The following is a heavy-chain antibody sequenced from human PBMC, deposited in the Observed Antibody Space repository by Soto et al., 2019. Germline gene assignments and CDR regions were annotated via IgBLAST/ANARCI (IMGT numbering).Heavy chain of an antibody. V-gene: IGHV3-23*01. J-gene: IGHJ4*02. Sequence: GEFLRLACAASGLTSGPYGMTWVRQAPGRGLEWVSTISGSGFSTHYAESVQGRSTISRDNSKNTMYLQMNSLRAEDTAVYYCAKDPTPRDFLFIHYFDSWGQGS. CDR3: AKDPTPRDFLFIHYFDS. CDR1: GLTSGPYG. D-gene: IGHD3-10*02. CDR2: ISGSGFST.